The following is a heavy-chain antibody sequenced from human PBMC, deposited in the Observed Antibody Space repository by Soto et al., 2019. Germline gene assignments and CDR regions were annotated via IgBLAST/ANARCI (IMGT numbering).Heavy chain of an antibody. CDR1: GYTFTSYA. J-gene: IGHJ6*02. D-gene: IGHD6-19*01. V-gene: IGHV7-4-1*01. Sequence: ASVKVSCKASGYTFTSYAMNWVRQAPGQGLEWMGWINTNTGNPTYAQGFTGRFVFSLDTSVSTAYLQICSLKAEDTAVYYCARELIAVAGSNYYYGMDVWGQGTTVTVSS. CDR3: ARELIAVAGSNYYYGMDV. CDR2: INTNTGNP.